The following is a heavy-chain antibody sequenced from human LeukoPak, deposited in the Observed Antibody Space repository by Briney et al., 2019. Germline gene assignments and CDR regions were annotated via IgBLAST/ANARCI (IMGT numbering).Heavy chain of an antibody. J-gene: IGHJ5*02. Sequence: GESLKISCKGSGHTFTNSWIAWVRQKPGKGLEWMGIIYPDDSDTRYNPSFQGQVTISADKSISTAYLQWSSLKASDTAMYYCVRSAGHCSDGVCYSYNWFDPWGQGTLVTVSS. CDR2: IYPDDSDT. D-gene: IGHD2-8*01. CDR1: GHTFTNSW. V-gene: IGHV5-51*01. CDR3: VRSAGHCSDGVCYSYNWFDP.